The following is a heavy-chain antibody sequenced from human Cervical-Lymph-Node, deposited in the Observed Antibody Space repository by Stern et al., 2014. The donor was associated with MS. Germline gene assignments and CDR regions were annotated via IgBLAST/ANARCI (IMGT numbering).Heavy chain of an antibody. Sequence: VHLVESGPGLVKPSETLSLTCTVSGGSISRSSYYWGWVRQPPGKGLEWIASIDYSGTINYSPYLKSRVSMSADTSNNQFSLSLNSVTVADTAVYYCARRYGTGLDYWGQGTLVTVSS. J-gene: IGHJ4*02. CDR2: IDYSGTI. CDR1: GGSISRSSYY. D-gene: IGHD1-1*01. V-gene: IGHV4-39*01. CDR3: ARRYGTGLDY.